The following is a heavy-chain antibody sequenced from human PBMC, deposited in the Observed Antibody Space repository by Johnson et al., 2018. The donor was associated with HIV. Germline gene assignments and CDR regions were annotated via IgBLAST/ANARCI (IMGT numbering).Heavy chain of an antibody. D-gene: IGHD1-26*01. Sequence: MLLVESGGGVVQPGGSLRLSCTTSEFIFDDYGMSWVRQAPGKGLEWVSGINWNGDTTAYADSVKGRFTISRDNAKNSLYLQMNSLRAEDTALYYCARDEGIEWELLPNAFDIWGQGTMVTVSS. J-gene: IGHJ3*02. CDR3: ARDEGIEWELLPNAFDI. V-gene: IGHV3-20*04. CDR1: EFIFDDYG. CDR2: INWNGDTT.